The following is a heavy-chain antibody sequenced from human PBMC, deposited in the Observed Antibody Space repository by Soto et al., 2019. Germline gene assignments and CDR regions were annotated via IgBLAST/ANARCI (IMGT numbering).Heavy chain of an antibody. CDR3: ARGYYDFWSGYPRTDGMDV. Sequence: ASVKVSCKASGYTFTSYYMHWARQAPGQGLEWMGIINPSGGSTSYAQKFQGRVTMTRDTSTSTVYMELSSLRSEDTAVYYCARGYYDFWSGYPRTDGMDVWGQGTTVTVSS. CDR2: INPSGGST. J-gene: IGHJ6*02. CDR1: GYTFTSYY. V-gene: IGHV1-46*01. D-gene: IGHD3-3*01.